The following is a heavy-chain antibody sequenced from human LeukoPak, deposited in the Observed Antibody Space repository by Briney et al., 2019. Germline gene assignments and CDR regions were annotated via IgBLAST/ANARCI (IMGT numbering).Heavy chain of an antibody. Sequence: GGSLRLSCAASGFTFSSYGMHWVRQAPGKGLEWVAVIWYDGSNKYYADSGKGRFTISRDNSKNTLYLQMNSLRAEDTAVYYCARDFRNRAADYWGQGTLVTVSS. CDR1: GFTFSSYG. J-gene: IGHJ4*02. D-gene: IGHD1-14*01. V-gene: IGHV3-33*01. CDR2: IWYDGSNK. CDR3: ARDFRNRAADY.